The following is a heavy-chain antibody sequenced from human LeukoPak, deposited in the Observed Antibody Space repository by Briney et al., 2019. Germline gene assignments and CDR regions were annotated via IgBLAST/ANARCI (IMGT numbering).Heavy chain of an antibody. J-gene: IGHJ4*02. D-gene: IGHD3-10*01. CDR1: GYTFTGCY. CDR2: INPNSGGT. Sequence: ASVKVSCKASGYTFTGCYMHWVRQAPGQGLEWMGWINPNSGGTNYAQKFQGRVTMTRDTSISTAYMELSRLRSDDTAVYYCARGVTMVRGVITWANFDYWGQGTLVTVSS. V-gene: IGHV1-2*02. CDR3: ARGVTMVRGVITWANFDY.